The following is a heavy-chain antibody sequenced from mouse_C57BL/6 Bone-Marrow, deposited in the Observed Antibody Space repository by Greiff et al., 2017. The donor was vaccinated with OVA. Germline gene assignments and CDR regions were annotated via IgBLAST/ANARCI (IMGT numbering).Heavy chain of an antibody. V-gene: IGHV1-81*01. Sequence: VQVVESGAELARPGASVKLSCKASGYTFTSYGISWVKQRTGQGLEWIGEIYPRSGNTYYNEKFKGKATLTADKSSSTAYMELRSLTSEDSAVYFCARGTGTKGYFDYWGQGTTLTVSS. J-gene: IGHJ2*01. CDR3: ARGTGTKGYFDY. CDR1: GYTFTSYG. D-gene: IGHD4-1*01. CDR2: IYPRSGNT.